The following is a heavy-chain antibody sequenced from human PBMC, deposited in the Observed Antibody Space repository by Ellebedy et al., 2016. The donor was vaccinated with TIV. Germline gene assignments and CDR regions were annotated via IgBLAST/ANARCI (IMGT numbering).Heavy chain of an antibody. V-gene: IGHV1-69*13. D-gene: IGHD5-18*01. CDR3: AGGGDTAMVYGY. Sequence: SVKVSXXASGGTFSSYAISWVRQAPGQGLEWMGGIIPIFGTANYAQKFQGRVTITADESTSTAYMELSSLRSEDTAVYYCAGGGDTAMVYGYWGQGTLVTGSS. J-gene: IGHJ4*02. CDR1: GGTFSSYA. CDR2: IIPIFGTA.